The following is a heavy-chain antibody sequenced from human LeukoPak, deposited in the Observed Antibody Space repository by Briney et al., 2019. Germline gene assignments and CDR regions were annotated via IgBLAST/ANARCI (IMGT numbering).Heavy chain of an antibody. CDR2: INWNGGST. CDR3: ARGGRLTMIWNGAFDI. J-gene: IGHJ3*02. CDR1: GFTFDDYG. Sequence: GGSLRLSCAASGFTFDDYGMSWVRQAPGKGLEWVSGINWNGGSTGYADSVKGRFTISRDNAKNSLYLQMNSLRAEDTALYYCARGGRLTMIWNGAFDIWGQGTMVTVSS. V-gene: IGHV3-20*04. D-gene: IGHD3-22*01.